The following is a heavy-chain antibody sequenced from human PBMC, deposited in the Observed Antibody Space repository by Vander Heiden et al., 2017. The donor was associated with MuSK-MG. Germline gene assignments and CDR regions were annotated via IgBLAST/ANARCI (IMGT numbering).Heavy chain of an antibody. D-gene: IGHD6-13*01. CDR2: INQDGSEE. CDR1: GFTFSSYW. CDR3: AIVLIAGSGTTSHFDY. V-gene: IGHV3-7*01. J-gene: IGHJ4*02. Sequence: EVQLVESGGGLVQPGGSLRLSCAASGFTFSSYWMSWVRQAPGKGPEWVANINQDGSEEYYVDSVKGRFTISRDNAKNSRYLQMNSLRAEETAVYYCAIVLIAGSGTTSHFDYWGQGTLVTVSS.